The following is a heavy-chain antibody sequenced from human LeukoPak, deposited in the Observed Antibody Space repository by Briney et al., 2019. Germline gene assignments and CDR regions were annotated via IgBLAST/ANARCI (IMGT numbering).Heavy chain of an antibody. D-gene: IGHD6-19*01. V-gene: IGHV4-4*02. J-gene: IGHJ4*02. Sequence: PSETLSLTCAVSGGSISSTNWWSWVRQPPGKGLGWIGEISHSGSTNYNPSLKSRVTISVDKSKNQFSLTLSSVTAADTAVYYCARVAYSSGWYCDYWGQGTLVTVSS. CDR1: GGSISSTNW. CDR2: ISHSGST. CDR3: ARVAYSSGWYCDY.